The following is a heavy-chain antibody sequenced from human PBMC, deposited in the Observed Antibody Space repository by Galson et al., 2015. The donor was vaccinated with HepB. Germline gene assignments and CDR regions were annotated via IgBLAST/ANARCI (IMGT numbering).Heavy chain of an antibody. CDR1: GFSFSNYA. CDR3: ARGDVANVTYYDFWSGFSFHYYYYMDV. J-gene: IGHJ6*03. V-gene: IGHV3-21*01. CDR2: ISTTSSYI. D-gene: IGHD3-3*01. Sequence: SLRLSCAASGFSFSNYAMNWVRQAPGKGLEWVSFISTTSSYIYYADSVKGRFTISGDNAKNSLYLQMNTLRAEDTAVYYCARGDVANVTYYDFWSGFSFHYYYYMDVWGKGTTVTVSS.